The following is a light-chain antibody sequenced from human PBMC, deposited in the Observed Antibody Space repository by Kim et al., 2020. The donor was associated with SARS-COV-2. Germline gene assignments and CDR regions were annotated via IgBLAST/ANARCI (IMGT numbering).Light chain of an antibody. CDR2: GKY. J-gene: IGLJ3*02. Sequence: SYELTQDPAVSVALGQTVRLTCQGDSLRNYYATWYQQRPGQAPTLVLYGKYDRPSGVPDRFSGSASGNTASLTITGAQAEDEADYYCSSRDSTGDHVVFG. V-gene: IGLV3-19*01. CDR1: SLRNYY. CDR3: SSRDSTGDHVV.